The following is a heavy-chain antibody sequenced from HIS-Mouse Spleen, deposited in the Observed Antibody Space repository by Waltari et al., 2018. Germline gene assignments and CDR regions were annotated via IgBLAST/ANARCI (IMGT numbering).Heavy chain of an antibody. J-gene: IGHJ5*02. CDR2: ISSSSSTI. CDR1: GFTFSSSR. Sequence: EVQLVESGGGLVQPGGSLRLSCAASGFTFSSSRMHWVRQAPGKGLEWVSYISSSSSTIYYADSVKGRFTISRDNAKNSLYLQMNSLRAEDTAVYYCARDLGNWFDPWGQGTLVTVSS. V-gene: IGHV3-48*01. CDR3: ARDLGNWFDP.